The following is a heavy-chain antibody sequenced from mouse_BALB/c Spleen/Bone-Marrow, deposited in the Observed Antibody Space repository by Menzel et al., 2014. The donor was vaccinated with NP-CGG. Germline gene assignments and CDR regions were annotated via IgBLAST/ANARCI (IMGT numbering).Heavy chain of an antibody. V-gene: IGHV14-3*02. Sequence: VQLQQPGAELVEPGASVKLSCTASGFNIKDTYMHWVKQRPEQGLEWIVGIDPANGNTKYDPKFQGKATITADTSSNTAYLQLSSLTSEDTAVYYCAYYRYDEGGFAFWGQGTLVTVSA. J-gene: IGHJ3*01. D-gene: IGHD2-14*01. CDR3: AYYRYDEGGFAF. CDR2: IDPANGNT. CDR1: GFNIKDTY.